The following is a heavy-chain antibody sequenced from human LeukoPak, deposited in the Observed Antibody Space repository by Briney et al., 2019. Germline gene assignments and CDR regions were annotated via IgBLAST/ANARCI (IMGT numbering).Heavy chain of an antibody. D-gene: IGHD4-17*01. V-gene: IGHV4-30-2*01. Sequence: SETLSLTRAVSGGSISSGGYSWSWIRQPPGKGLEWIGYIYHSGSTYYNPSLKSRVTISVDRSKNQFSLKLSSVTAADTAVYYCASGTEGDYGDYRSAFDIWGQGTMVTVSS. CDR2: IYHSGST. J-gene: IGHJ3*02. CDR1: GGSISSGGYS. CDR3: ASGTEGDYGDYRSAFDI.